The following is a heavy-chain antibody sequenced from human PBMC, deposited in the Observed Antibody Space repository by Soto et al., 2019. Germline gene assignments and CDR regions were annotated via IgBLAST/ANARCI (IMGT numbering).Heavy chain of an antibody. J-gene: IGHJ4*02. CDR1: GFTFKTYS. CDR2: ISGGSKTI. CDR3: ARDRGYCSSTSCSQFGY. V-gene: IGHV3-48*04. D-gene: IGHD2-2*01. Sequence: GGSLRLSCEASGFTFKTYSMNWVRQTPGKGLEWVSYISGGSKTIYYADSVKGRFTISRDNAKNTLYLQMNSLRAEDTAVYYCARDRGYCSSTSCSQFGYWGQGTLVTVSS.